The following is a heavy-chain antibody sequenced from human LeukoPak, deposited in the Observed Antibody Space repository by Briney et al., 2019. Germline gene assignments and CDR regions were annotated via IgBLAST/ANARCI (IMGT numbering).Heavy chain of an antibody. CDR2: ISGSGGST. Sequence: PGGSLRLSCAASGFTFSSYAMSWVRQAPGKGLEWVSAISGSGGSTYYADSVKGRFTISRDNSKNTLYLQMNSLRAEDTAVYYCANLHGPLKDGRGAFDIWGQGTMVTVSS. CDR3: ANLHGPLKDGRGAFDI. D-gene: IGHD1-26*01. J-gene: IGHJ3*02. V-gene: IGHV3-23*01. CDR1: GFTFSSYA.